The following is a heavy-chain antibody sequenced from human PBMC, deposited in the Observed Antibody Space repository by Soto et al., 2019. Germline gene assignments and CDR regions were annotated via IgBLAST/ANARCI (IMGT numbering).Heavy chain of an antibody. CDR1: GGPFSSYA. CDR2: IIPIFGTA. D-gene: IGHD1-7*01. J-gene: IGHJ6*02. CDR3: AREDSQELELWSYYGMDV. V-gene: IGHV1-69*13. Sequence: VKLACKASGGPFSSYAISWVRQAPGQGLEWMGGIIPIFGTANYAQKFQGRVTITADESTSTAYMELSSLRSEDTAVYYCAREDSQELELWSYYGMDVWRQGTADTVSS.